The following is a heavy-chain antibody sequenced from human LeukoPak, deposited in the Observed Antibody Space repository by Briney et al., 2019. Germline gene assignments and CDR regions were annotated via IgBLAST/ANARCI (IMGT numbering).Heavy chain of an antibody. D-gene: IGHD3-10*01. CDR2: IYSGGST. CDR1: GFTFSDYY. V-gene: IGHV3-66*01. CDR3: AADRFGSATT. J-gene: IGHJ5*02. Sequence: GGSLRPSCAASGFTFSDYYMSWVRQAPGKGLEWVSVIYSGGSTYYADSVKGRFTISRDSSKNTLYLQMNSLRAADTAVYYCAADRFGSATTWGQGTLVTVSS.